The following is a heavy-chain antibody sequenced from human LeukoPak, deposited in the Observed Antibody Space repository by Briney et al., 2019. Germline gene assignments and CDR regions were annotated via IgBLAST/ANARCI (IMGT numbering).Heavy chain of an antibody. J-gene: IGHJ4*02. CDR3: ARDDALAGRDY. CDR2: ISGSGGST. D-gene: IGHD6-19*01. CDR1: GFTFSSYA. V-gene: IGHV3-23*01. Sequence: GGSLRLSCAASGFTFSSYAVRWVRQARGKGLEWVSAISGSGGSTYYADSVKGRFTISRDNSKNTLYLQMNSLRAEDTAVYYCARDDALAGRDYWGPGTLVTVSS.